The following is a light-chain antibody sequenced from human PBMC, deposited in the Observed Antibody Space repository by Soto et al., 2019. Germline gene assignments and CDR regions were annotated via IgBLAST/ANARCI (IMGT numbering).Light chain of an antibody. CDR2: DVT. V-gene: IGLV2-11*01. CDR1: TNDVGNYNY. J-gene: IGLJ1*01. CDR3: SAYAGSIFV. Sequence: QSVLAQPRSVSGSPGQSVTISCTGTTNDVGNYNYVSWYQQHPSKAPKLMIYDVTKRPSGVPDRFSGSKSVNTASLTVSGLQAEDEADYYCSAYAGSIFVFGTGTKVTVL.